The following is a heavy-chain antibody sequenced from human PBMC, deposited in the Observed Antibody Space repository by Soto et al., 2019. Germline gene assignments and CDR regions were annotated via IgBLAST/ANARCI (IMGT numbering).Heavy chain of an antibody. Sequence: QVQLVESGGGLVKPGGSLRLSCTGSGFIFSDYMTWIRQAPGKGLEWVSYISGSGAYKKYADYVRGRFTISRDNAKNSLWLQINSLRAEDTAVYYCARSSGWRHVVGYKYGLDVWGQGTTVIVSS. J-gene: IGHJ6*02. D-gene: IGHD5-18*01. CDR2: ISGSGAYK. V-gene: IGHV3-11*06. CDR3: ARSSGWRHVVGYKYGLDV. CDR1: GFIFSDY.